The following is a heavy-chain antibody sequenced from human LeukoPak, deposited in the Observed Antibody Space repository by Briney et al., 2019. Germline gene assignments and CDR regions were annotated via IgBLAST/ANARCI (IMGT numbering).Heavy chain of an antibody. CDR3: ARVIPPASTDS. J-gene: IGHJ4*02. CDR2: VSGDGGTT. V-gene: IGHV3-64*01. CDR1: GFIFSSYP. Sequence: GGCLRLSCVASGFIFSSYPMHWVRQATGKGVEYVSVVSGDGGTTYSTKPGKGRFTISRDNSKTTLYLQMRCLTEQDMPVYYCARVIPPASTDSWGPRTLVTVSS. D-gene: IGHD2-21*01.